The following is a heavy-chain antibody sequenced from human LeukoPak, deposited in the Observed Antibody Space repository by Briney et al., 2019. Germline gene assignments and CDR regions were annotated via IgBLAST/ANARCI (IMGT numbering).Heavy chain of an antibody. CDR2: IYSGGST. D-gene: IGHD7-27*01. V-gene: IGHV3-53*01. J-gene: IGHJ4*02. Sequence: PGGSLRLSCAASGFTVSSNYMSWVRQAPGKGLEWVSIIYSGGSTYYADSVKGRFTISRDNSKNTLYLQMNSLRAEDTAVYYCASQQLGIDYFDYWGQGTLVTVSS. CDR1: GFTVSSNY. CDR3: ASQQLGIDYFDY.